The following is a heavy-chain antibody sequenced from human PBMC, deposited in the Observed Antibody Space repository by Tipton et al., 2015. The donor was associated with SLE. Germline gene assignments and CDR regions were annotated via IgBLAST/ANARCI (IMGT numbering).Heavy chain of an antibody. CDR3: AKAGLNYCGDY. Sequence: SLRLSCAASGFSFNTYAMTWVRQAPGKGLEWVSRISANGGTTHYADSAKGRFTISRDNSQNKVFLQMNSLRAGDTAIYFCAKAGLNYCGDYWGQGTLVTASS. CDR1: GFSFNTYA. CDR2: ISANGGTT. J-gene: IGHJ4*02. V-gene: IGHV3-23*01. D-gene: IGHD3-10*01.